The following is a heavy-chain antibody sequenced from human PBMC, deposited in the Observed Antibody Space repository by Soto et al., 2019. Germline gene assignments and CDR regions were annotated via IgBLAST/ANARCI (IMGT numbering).Heavy chain of an antibody. CDR3: ARRYCSSTSCYMFDQ. J-gene: IGHJ4*02. CDR2: ISAYNGNT. V-gene: IGHV1-18*04. CDR1: GYTFTSHG. Sequence: VASVKVSCKASGYTFTSHGISWVRQAPGQGPEWMGWISAYNGNTKYAQKFQGRVTMTKDTSTSTAYMELRSLRSDDTAVYFCARRYCSSTSCYMFDQWGQGTLVTVSS. D-gene: IGHD2-2*02.